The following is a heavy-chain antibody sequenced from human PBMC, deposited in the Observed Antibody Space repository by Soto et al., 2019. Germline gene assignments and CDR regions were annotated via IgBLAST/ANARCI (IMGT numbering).Heavy chain of an antibody. CDR1: GFIFKNYA. J-gene: IGHJ4*02. CDR3: TKSSGGSSSVGMDY. Sequence: QVQLVESGGGVVQPGRSLRLSCAGSGFIFKNYALNWVRQAPGKRLEWVASITRDGYNKYYADSVKGLFTICRDNSRDPLSLQMTALRTEDSSIYYCTKSSGGSSSVGMDYWGQGTRVTVSS. V-gene: IGHV3-30*01. D-gene: IGHD6-6*01. CDR2: ITRDGYNK.